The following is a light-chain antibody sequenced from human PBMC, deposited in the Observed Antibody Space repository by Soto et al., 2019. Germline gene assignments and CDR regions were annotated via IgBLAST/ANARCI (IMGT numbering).Light chain of an antibody. Sequence: DIVMTQTPLSLSVTPGQPASISCKSSQSLLHRDGRTYLYWYLQKPSQPPQLLIYEVSNQFSGVPDRFSGSGSGTDFTLTISRVEDEDVGVYYCMQAKQPPPLTFGGGTKVEIE. CDR3: MQAKQPPPLT. V-gene: IGKV2D-29*01. CDR2: EVS. J-gene: IGKJ4*01. CDR1: QSLLHRDGRTY.